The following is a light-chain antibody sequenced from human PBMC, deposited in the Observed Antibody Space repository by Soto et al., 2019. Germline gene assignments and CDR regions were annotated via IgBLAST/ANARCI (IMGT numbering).Light chain of an antibody. J-gene: IGKJ1*01. CDR3: QQSYSTPRT. V-gene: IGKV1-39*01. CDR2: PAS. Sequence: DIQVTPSPSSLSASGGDRVAITDRASQSISSYLHLYQQKPGKAPKLLIYPASSLQSGVPSSFSGSGSGTDFTLTISSLQPEDFATYYCQQSYSTPRTFGQGTKVDIK. CDR1: QSISSY.